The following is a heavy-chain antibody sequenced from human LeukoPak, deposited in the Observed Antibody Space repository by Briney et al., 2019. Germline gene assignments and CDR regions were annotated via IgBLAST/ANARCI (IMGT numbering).Heavy chain of an antibody. CDR1: GYTFTSYG. J-gene: IGHJ6*03. D-gene: IGHD6-19*01. CDR3: AREGKQWLSDYYYYMDV. CDR2: ISAYNGNT. Sequence: ASVKVSCKASGYTFTSYGISWVRQAPGQGLEWMGWISAYNGNTNYAQKLQGRVTMTTDTSTSTAYMELRSLRSEDTAVYYCAREGKQWLSDYYYYMDVWGKGTTVTVSS. V-gene: IGHV1-18*01.